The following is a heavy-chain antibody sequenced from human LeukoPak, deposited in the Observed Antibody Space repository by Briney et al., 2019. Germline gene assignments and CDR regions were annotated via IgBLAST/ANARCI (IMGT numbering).Heavy chain of an antibody. V-gene: IGHV1-46*01. Sequence: ASVKVSCKASGYTFTSNYIHWVRQAPGQGLEWMGMIYPRDGSTSSAQKFQGRVTVTRDTSTSTVHMELSGLRSDDTAVYYCARDQEGFDYWGQGTLVTVSS. CDR1: GYTFTSNY. CDR2: IYPRDGST. J-gene: IGHJ4*02. CDR3: ARDQEGFDY.